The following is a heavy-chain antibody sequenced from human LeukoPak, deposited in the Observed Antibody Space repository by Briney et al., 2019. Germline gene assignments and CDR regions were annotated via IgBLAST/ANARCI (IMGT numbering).Heavy chain of an antibody. Sequence: GGSLRLSCAASGFTFSNYWMSWVRQAPGKGLEWVANIQQDGGQKYYVDSVKGRFTISRDNAKNSQYLQMNSLRAEDTAVYYCARDIRGGVDYWGQGTLVTVSS. V-gene: IGHV3-7*05. D-gene: IGHD3-10*01. CDR1: GFTFSNYW. CDR3: ARDIRGGVDY. J-gene: IGHJ4*02. CDR2: IQQDGGQK.